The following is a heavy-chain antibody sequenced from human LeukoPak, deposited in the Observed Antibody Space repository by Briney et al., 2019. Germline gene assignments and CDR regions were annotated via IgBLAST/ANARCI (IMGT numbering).Heavy chain of an antibody. Sequence: GGSLRLSCAASGFIFSSYAMSWVRQAPGKGLEWVSVIYSGGSTYYADSVKGRFTISRDNSKNTLYLQMNSLRAEDTAVYYCARDSTRAAVAGVFDYWGQGTLVTVSS. CDR2: IYSGGST. V-gene: IGHV3-66*01. CDR3: ARDSTRAAVAGVFDY. CDR1: GFIFSSYA. J-gene: IGHJ4*02. D-gene: IGHD6-19*01.